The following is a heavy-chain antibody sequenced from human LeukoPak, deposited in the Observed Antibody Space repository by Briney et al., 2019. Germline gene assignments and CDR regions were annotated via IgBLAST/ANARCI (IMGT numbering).Heavy chain of an antibody. J-gene: IGHJ6*03. CDR3: ARGHYYGSGSYYKDMDV. Sequence: GGSLRLSCAASGFTFSSYWMHWVRQAPGKGLVWVSRINSDGSSTSYADSVKGRFTISRDNAKNTLYLQMNSLRAEDTAVYYCARGHYYGSGSYYKDMDVWGKGTTVTVSS. D-gene: IGHD3-10*01. V-gene: IGHV3-74*01. CDR1: GFTFSSYW. CDR2: INSDGSST.